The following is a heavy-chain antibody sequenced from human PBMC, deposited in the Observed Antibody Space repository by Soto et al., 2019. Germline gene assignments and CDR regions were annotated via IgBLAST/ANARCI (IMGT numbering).Heavy chain of an antibody. D-gene: IGHD2-15*01. CDR1: GFAFTEAW. J-gene: IGHJ6*02. Sequence: VQLVESSGGWVEPGGSLRLSCVASGFAFTEAWMNWVRQAPGEGLEWVGRIKTSAGGGATDYDAPVQGRFPISRDDSKNALYLHMNSLSPEDTAIYSSTTGSVEGIRGQGTTVNLSS. CDR3: TTGSVEGI. V-gene: IGHV3-15*07. CDR2: IKTSAGGGAT.